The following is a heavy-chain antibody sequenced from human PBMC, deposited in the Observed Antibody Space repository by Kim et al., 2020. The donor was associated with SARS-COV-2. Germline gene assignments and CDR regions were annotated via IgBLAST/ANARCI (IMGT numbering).Heavy chain of an antibody. V-gene: IGHV4-59*11. Sequence: SETLSLTCTVSGGSSSSHYWSWIRQPPGKGLEWIGYVYYRGSSKYNPSLKSRVTMSVDTSKNQISLKLSSVTAADTAVYYCARGLWFGESNWFDPWGQGSLVTVSS. CDR3: ARGLWFGESNWFDP. CDR2: VYYRGSS. CDR1: GGSSSSHY. D-gene: IGHD3-10*01. J-gene: IGHJ5*02.